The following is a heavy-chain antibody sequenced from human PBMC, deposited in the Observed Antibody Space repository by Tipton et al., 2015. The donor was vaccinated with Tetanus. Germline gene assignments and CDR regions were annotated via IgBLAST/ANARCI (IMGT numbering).Heavy chain of an antibody. J-gene: IGHJ5*02. D-gene: IGHD4-11*01. CDR2: ISSSSSYI. Sequence: SLRLSCAASGFTFSSYSMNWVRQAPGKGLEWVSSISSSSSYIYYADSVKGRFTISRDNAKNSLYLQMNSLRAEDTAVYYCARDPRGATVTTPRFGWFDPWGQGTLVTVSS. CDR1: GFTFSSYS. CDR3: ARDPRGATVTTPRFGWFDP. V-gene: IGHV3-21*01.